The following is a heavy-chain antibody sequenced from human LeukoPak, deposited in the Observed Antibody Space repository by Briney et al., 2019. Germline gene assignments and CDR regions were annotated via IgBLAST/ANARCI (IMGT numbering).Heavy chain of an antibody. V-gene: IGHV3-7*01. Sequence: GGSLRLSCAASGFTFSSYWMNWVRQAPGKGLEWVANIKQDGSEKYYVDSVKGRFTISRDNAKNSLCLQMNSLRAEDTAVYYCARDGYYESYYYYMDVWGKGTTVTVSS. CDR1: GFTFSSYW. J-gene: IGHJ6*03. CDR3: ARDGYYESYYYYMDV. D-gene: IGHD3-3*01. CDR2: IKQDGSEK.